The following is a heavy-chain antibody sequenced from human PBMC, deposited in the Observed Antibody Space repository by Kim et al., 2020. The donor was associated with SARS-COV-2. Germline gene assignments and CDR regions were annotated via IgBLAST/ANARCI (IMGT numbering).Heavy chain of an antibody. V-gene: IGHV3-21*01. CDR2: ISSSSSYI. CDR1: GFTFSSYS. CDR3: ARDLSSWSLYYGMDV. D-gene: IGHD3-3*01. Sequence: GGSLRLSCAASGFTFSSYSMNWVRQAPGKGLEWVSSISSSSSYIYYADSVKGRFTISRDNAKNSLYLQMNSLRAEDTAVYYCARDLSSWSLYYGMDVWGQGTTVTVSS. J-gene: IGHJ6*02.